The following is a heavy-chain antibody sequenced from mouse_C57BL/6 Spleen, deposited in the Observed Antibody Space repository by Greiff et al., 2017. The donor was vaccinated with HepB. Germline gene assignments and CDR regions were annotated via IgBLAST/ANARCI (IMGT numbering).Heavy chain of an antibody. CDR2: INYDGSST. J-gene: IGHJ1*03. CDR3: ARGEDSSGLYWYFDV. Sequence: EVQLVESEGGLVQPGSSMKLSCTASGFTFSDYYMAWVRQVPEKGLEWVANINYDGSSTYYLDSLKSRFIISRDNAKNILYLQMSSLKSEDTATYYCARGEDSSGLYWYFDVWGTGTTVTVSS. CDR1: GFTFSDYY. V-gene: IGHV5-16*01. D-gene: IGHD3-2*02.